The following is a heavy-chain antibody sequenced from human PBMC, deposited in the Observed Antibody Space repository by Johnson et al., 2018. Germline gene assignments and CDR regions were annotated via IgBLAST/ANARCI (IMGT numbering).Heavy chain of an antibody. D-gene: IGHD4/OR15-4a*01. CDR1: GFTFSSYG. Sequence: QVQLVESGGGVVQPGRSLRLSCAASGFTFSSYGMHWVRQAPGKGLEWVAVISYDGSNKYYADSVKGRFTISRDNSKNTLYLQMNSLRAEDTAVYYGAKEVPGYYYYYGMDVWGQGTTVTVSS. CDR3: AKEVPGYYYYYGMDV. V-gene: IGHV3-30*18. CDR2: ISYDGSNK. J-gene: IGHJ6*02.